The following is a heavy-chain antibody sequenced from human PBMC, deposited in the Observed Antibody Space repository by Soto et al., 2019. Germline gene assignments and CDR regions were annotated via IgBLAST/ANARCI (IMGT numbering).Heavy chain of an antibody. CDR3: ARKSYDSSSSYNEGAFDI. Sequence: GKGLDWVSVIYSGGHTYYADSVKGRFTISRDSSKNTLYLQMNSLRAEDTAVYYCARKSYDSSSSYNEGAFDIWGQGSMVIVSS. J-gene: IGHJ3*02. V-gene: IGHV3-66*01. CDR2: IYSGGHT. D-gene: IGHD3-22*01.